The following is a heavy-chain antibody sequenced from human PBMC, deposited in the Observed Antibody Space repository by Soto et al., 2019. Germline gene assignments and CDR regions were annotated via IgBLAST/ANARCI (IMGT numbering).Heavy chain of an antibody. CDR2: VYDTWST. J-gene: IGHJ6*01. CDR3: VRQGIGFLHGLVDV. V-gene: IGHV4-59*08. Sequence: QVQVQQSGPGLVKRSETLSLTCTVSSGPSKSHNWGWIRQPPGRGLEWIGYVYDTWSTSYNPSLKSRVTVSADTSTNRISLTLRFVTAADTAVYYCVRQGIGFLHGLVDVWGQGTTVIVSS. CDR1: SGPSKSHN. D-gene: IGHD3-10*01.